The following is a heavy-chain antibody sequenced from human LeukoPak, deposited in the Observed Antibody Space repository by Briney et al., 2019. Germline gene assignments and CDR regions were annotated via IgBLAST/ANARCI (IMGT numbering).Heavy chain of an antibody. Sequence: GASVKVSCKASGYRFSDYYVHWVRQAPGQGLEWMGWINPNNGGTNYAQKFYGRVTITRDTSITTAYIELNRLTSEDTAAYYCARELGFCSSTSCPLYHYWGQGTLVTVSS. D-gene: IGHD2-2*01. CDR3: ARELGFCSSTSCPLYHY. CDR2: INPNNGGT. V-gene: IGHV1-2*02. CDR1: GYRFSDYY. J-gene: IGHJ4*02.